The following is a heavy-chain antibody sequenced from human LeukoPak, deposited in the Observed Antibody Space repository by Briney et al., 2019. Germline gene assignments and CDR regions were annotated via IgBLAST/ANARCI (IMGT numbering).Heavy chain of an antibody. V-gene: IGHV4-34*01. CDR2: INRSGST. CDR1: GGSFSGYY. J-gene: IGHJ4*02. Sequence: SETLSLTCAVYGGSFSGYYWNWIRQPPEKGLEWIGVINRSGSTNYNPSLKSRVTISVDTSKNQFSLKLSSVTAADTAVYYCARDRTSWGYGSGSYGFWGQGTLVTVSS. D-gene: IGHD3-10*01. CDR3: ARDRTSWGYGSGSYGF.